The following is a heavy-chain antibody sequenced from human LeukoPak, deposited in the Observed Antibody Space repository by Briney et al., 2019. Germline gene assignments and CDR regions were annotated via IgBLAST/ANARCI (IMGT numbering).Heavy chain of an antibody. D-gene: IGHD3-10*01. V-gene: IGHV1-18*01. J-gene: IGHJ6*02. CDR3: ASNVLLWFGESPYYGMDV. CDR2: ISAYNGNT. Sequence: GASVKVSCKASGYTFTSYGISWVRQAPGQGLEWMGWISAYNGNTNYAQKLQGRVTMTTDTSTSTAYMELRSLRSDDTAVYYCASNVLLWFGESPYYGMDVWGQGTTVTVSS. CDR1: GYTFTSYG.